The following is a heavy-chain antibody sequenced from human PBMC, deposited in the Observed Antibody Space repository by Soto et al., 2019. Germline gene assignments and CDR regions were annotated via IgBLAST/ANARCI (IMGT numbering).Heavy chain of an antibody. CDR2: INSDGSST. V-gene: IGHV3-74*01. Sequence: EVQLVESGGGLVQPGGSLRLSCAASGFTFSSYWMHWVRQAPGKGLVWVSRINSDGSSTSYADSVKGRFTISRDNAKNTLYLRMNSLRAEDTAVYYCASPYGAKIGYYYGMDVWGQGTTVTVSS. D-gene: IGHD4-17*01. CDR1: GFTFSSYW. CDR3: ASPYGAKIGYYYGMDV. J-gene: IGHJ6*02.